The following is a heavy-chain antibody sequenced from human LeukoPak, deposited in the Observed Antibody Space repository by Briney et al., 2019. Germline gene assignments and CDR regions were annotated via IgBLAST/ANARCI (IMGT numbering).Heavy chain of an antibody. CDR1: GFTFSGYA. V-gene: IGHV3-23*01. CDR2: ISSNGGRT. J-gene: IGHJ3*02. D-gene: IGHD1-26*01. Sequence: GGSLRLSCAASGFTFSGYAMSWLRQAPGKGLEWVSTISSNGGRTLYADSVKGRFSISSENSKNTLYLQMNSLRAEDTAVYYCARDSSGGDAFDIWGQGTMVTVSS. CDR3: ARDSSGGDAFDI.